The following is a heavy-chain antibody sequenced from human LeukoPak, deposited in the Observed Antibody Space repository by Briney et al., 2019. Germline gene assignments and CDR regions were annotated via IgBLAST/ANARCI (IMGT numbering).Heavy chain of an antibody. Sequence: GGSLRLSCAASGLTFSSHWMHWVRQAPGKGLEWVSGVNGNGGSTSYADSAKGRFTIFRDNSKNTVYLQMNSLRVEDTAVYYCAKSLYGGCDYWGQGTVVTVSS. J-gene: IGHJ4*02. CDR1: GLTFSSHW. CDR2: VNGNGGST. D-gene: IGHD3-16*02. V-gene: IGHV3-23*01. CDR3: AKSLYGGCDY.